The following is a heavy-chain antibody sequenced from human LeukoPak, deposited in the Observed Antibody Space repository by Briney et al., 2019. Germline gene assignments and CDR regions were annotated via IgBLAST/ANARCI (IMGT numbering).Heavy chain of an antibody. CDR1: GFTFDDYT. D-gene: IGHD1-26*01. CDR3: AKDRSGSYYYYGMDV. J-gene: IGHJ6*02. Sequence: GGSLRLSCAASGFTFDDYTMHWVRQAPGKGLEWVSLISWDGGSTYYADSVKGRFTISRDNSKNSLYLQMNSLRTEDTALYYRAKDRSGSYYYYGMDVWGQGTTVTVSS. V-gene: IGHV3-43*01. CDR2: ISWDGGST.